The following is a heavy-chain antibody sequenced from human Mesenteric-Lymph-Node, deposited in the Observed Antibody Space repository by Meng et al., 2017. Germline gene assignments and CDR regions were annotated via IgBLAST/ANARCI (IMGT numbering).Heavy chain of an antibody. D-gene: IGHD6-13*01. Sequence: SETLSLTCTVSGGSVSSGSYYWSWIRQPPGKGLEWIGYIYYSGSTNYNPSLKSRVTISVDTSKNQFSLKLSSVTAADTAVYYCARGSSSSSSYSPFDYWGQGTLVTVSS. CDR3: ARGSSSSSSYSPFDY. CDR1: GGSVSSGSYY. CDR2: IYYSGST. J-gene: IGHJ4*02. V-gene: IGHV4-61*01.